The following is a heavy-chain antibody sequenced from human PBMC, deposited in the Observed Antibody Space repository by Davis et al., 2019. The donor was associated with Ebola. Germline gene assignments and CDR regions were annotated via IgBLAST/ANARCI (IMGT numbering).Heavy chain of an antibody. D-gene: IGHD2-21*02. J-gene: IGHJ1*01. CDR2: ISGSGGST. CDR1: GFTFSSYA. CDR3: AKAGAVTAPGLYFQH. Sequence: PGGSLRLSCAASGFTFSSYAMSWVRQAPGKGLEWVSAISGSGGSTYNADSVKGRFTISRDNSNNTVDLQMNSLRGDDTAVYYCAKAGAVTAPGLYFQHWGQGTLVTVSS. V-gene: IGHV3-23*01.